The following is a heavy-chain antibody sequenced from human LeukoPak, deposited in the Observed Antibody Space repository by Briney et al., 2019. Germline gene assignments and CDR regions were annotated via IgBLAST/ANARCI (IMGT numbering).Heavy chain of an antibody. CDR1: GFTFSSFD. CDR3: ARGPPRGKFYYMDV. Sequence: GGSLRLSCAASGFTFSSFDMHWVRQPTGQGLEWVSTIGTASDTYYPGSVEGRFTLSRDNAKNSLYLQMNSLTAGDTAVYYCARGPPRGKFYYMDVWGKGTTVTVSS. V-gene: IGHV3-13*01. J-gene: IGHJ6*03. CDR2: IGTASDT. D-gene: IGHD1-1*01.